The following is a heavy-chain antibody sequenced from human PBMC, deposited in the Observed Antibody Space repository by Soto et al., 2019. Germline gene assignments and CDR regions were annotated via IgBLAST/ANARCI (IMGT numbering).Heavy chain of an antibody. CDR2: IYHSGST. Sequence: QVQLQESGPGLVKPSGTLSLTCAVSGGSISSSNWWSWVRQPPGKGLEWIGEIYHSGSTNYNPSLKSRVTISVDKSKNQFSLKLSSVTAADTAVYYCARRRKSITMIVVVTTYGMDVWGQGTTVTVSS. CDR1: GGSISSSNW. CDR3: ARRRKSITMIVVVTTYGMDV. J-gene: IGHJ6*02. D-gene: IGHD3-22*01. V-gene: IGHV4-4*02.